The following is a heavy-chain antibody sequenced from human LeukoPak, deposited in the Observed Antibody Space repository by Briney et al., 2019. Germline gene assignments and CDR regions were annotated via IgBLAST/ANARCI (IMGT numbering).Heavy chain of an antibody. CDR3: ARSSWFGEEGCFS. CDR2: ISSSSSYI. Sequence: GGSLRLSCAASGFTFSSYSMNWVRQAPGKGLEWVSSISSSSSYIYYADSVKGRFTISRDNAKNTLYLQMNSLRAEDTAVYYCARSSWFGEEGCFSWGEGTVVTASS. D-gene: IGHD3-10*01. CDR1: GFTFSSYS. V-gene: IGHV3-21*01. J-gene: IGHJ5*02.